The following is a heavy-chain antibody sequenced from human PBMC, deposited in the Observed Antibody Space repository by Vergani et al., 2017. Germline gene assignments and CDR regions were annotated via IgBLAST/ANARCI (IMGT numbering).Heavy chain of an antibody. CDR2: TWYDGNNK. J-gene: IGHJ5*02. V-gene: IGHV3-33*01. CDR3: SGDLRILYNRFDP. CDR1: GYTFNQYG. D-gene: IGHD1-14*01. Sequence: QVQLVESGGGVVQPGRSLRLSCAASGYTFNQYGMHWVRQAPGKGLEWVAVTWYDGNNKQYADSVKGRFTISRDNSKSTMYLQMNSLRDEDTGVYYWSGDLRILYNRFDPWGQGTLVTVSS.